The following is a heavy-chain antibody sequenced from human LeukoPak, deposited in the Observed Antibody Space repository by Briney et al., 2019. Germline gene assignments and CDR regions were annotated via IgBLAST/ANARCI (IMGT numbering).Heavy chain of an antibody. CDR2: ISYDGSNK. V-gene: IGHV3-30-3*01. D-gene: IGHD3-22*01. CDR3: ARDPPLYDSSGYYYVEFRYYFDY. J-gene: IGHJ4*02. CDR1: GFTFSSYA. Sequence: GGSLRLSCAASGFTFSSYAMQWVRQAPGKGLEWVAVISYDGSNKYYADSVKGRFTISRDNSKNTLYLQMNSLRAEDTAVYYCARDPPLYDSSGYYYVEFRYYFDYWGQGTLVTVSS.